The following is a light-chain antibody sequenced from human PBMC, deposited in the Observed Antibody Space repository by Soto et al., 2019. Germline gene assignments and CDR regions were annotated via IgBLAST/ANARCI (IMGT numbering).Light chain of an antibody. V-gene: IGKV3-20*01. CDR2: GGS. J-gene: IGKJ1*01. CDR1: EIITTRF. Sequence: EIVLTQSPGTLSLSPGERATLSCRASEIITTRFIAWYQQKRGQAPRLVIWGGSRRGTGIPDRFSGSGSGTGVTRAVSRLEPGDFAVYYCQKYSVSPWTFGQGTRGESK. CDR3: QKYSVSPWT.